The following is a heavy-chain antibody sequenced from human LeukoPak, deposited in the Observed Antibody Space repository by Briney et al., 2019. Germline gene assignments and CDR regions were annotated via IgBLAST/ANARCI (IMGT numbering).Heavy chain of an antibody. CDR3: ARAGSWFDP. V-gene: IGHV4-59*12. Sequence: PLETLSLTCTVSGGSISSYYWSWIRQPPGKGLEWIGYIYHSGSTYYNPSLKSRVTISVDRSKNQFSLKLSSVTAADTAVYYCARAGSWFDPWGQGTLVTVSS. CDR1: GGSISSYY. J-gene: IGHJ5*02. CDR2: IYHSGST. D-gene: IGHD1-14*01.